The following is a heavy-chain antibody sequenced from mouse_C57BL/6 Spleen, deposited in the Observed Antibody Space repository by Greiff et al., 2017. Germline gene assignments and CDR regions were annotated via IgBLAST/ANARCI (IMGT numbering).Heavy chain of an antibody. D-gene: IGHD4-1*01. CDR2: SRNKANDYTT. J-gene: IGHJ4*01. CDR1: GFTFSDFY. CDR3: ARNWERYYAMDY. V-gene: IGHV7-1*01. Sequence: EVKLVESGGGLVQSGRSLRLSCATSGFTFSDFYMEWVRQAPGKGLEWIAASRNKANDYTTEYSASVKGRFIVSRDTSQSILYLQMNALRAEDTAIYYCARNWERYYAMDYWGQGTSGTVSS.